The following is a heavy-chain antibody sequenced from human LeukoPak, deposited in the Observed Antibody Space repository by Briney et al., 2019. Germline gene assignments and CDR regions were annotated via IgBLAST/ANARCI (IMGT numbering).Heavy chain of an antibody. D-gene: IGHD3-22*01. Sequence: SSETLSLTCAVYGGSFSGYFWTWIRQPPGKGLEWIGEINHSGSPNYNPSLKSRVTISVDTSNNQFSLKLSSVTAADTAVYYCARGPQTHYYDGSGHYFFDYWGQGTLVTVSS. CDR1: GGSFSGYF. V-gene: IGHV4-34*01. J-gene: IGHJ4*02. CDR3: ARGPQTHYYDGSGHYFFDY. CDR2: INHSGSP.